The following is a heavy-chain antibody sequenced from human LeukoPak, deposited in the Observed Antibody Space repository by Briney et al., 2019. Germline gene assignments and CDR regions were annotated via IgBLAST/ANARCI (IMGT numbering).Heavy chain of an antibody. CDR1: GYSISSGYY. J-gene: IGHJ4*02. Sequence: PSETLSLTCTVSGYSISSGYYWGWIRQPPGKGLEWIGSIYHSGSTYYNPSLKSRVTISVDTSKNQFSLKLGSVTAADTAVYYCARDPLYCSSTSCSLPFDYWGQGTLVTVSS. CDR2: IYHSGST. CDR3: ARDPLYCSSTSCSLPFDY. D-gene: IGHD2-2*01. V-gene: IGHV4-38-2*02.